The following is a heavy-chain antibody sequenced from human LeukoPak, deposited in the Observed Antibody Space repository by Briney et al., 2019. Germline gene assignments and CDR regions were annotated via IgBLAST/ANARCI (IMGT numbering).Heavy chain of an antibody. J-gene: IGHJ4*02. CDR3: AKRGVVIRVILVGFHKEAYYFDS. Sequence: GGSLRLSCAASGFTFSSYAMSWVRQAPGKGLEWVAGISDSGGRTNYADSVKGRFTISRDNPKNTLYLQMNSLRAEDTAVYFCAKRGVVIRVILVGFHKEAYYFDSWGQGALVTVSA. CDR2: ISDSGGRT. V-gene: IGHV3-23*01. D-gene: IGHD3-22*01. CDR1: GFTFSSYA.